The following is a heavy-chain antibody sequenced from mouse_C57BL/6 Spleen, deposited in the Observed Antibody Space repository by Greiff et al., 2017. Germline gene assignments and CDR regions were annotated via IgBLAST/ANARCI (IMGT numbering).Heavy chain of an antibody. D-gene: IGHD2-4*01. Sequence: VKLQESGPELVKPGASVKISRKASGYAFSSSWMNWVKQRPGKGLEWIGRIYPGDGDTNYNGKFKGKATLTADKSSSTAYMQLSSLTSEDSAVYFCARHYDYDWYFDVWGTGTTVTVSS. CDR3: ARHYDYDWYFDV. CDR1: GYAFSSSW. V-gene: IGHV1-82*01. J-gene: IGHJ1*03. CDR2: IYPGDGDT.